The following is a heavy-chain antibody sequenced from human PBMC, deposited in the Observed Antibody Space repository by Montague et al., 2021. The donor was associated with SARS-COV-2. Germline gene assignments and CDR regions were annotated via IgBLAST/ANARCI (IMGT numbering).Heavy chain of an antibody. CDR2: IYYSGST. J-gene: IGHJ3*02. D-gene: IGHD3-22*01. CDR3: ARARITMIVVVNAFDI. Sequence: TLSLTCTVSGGSISSGGYYGSWIRQHPGKGLEWIGYIYYSGSTYYNPSLKSRVTISVDTSKNQFSLKLSSVTAADTAVYYCARARITMIVVVNAFDIWGQGTMVTVSS. V-gene: IGHV4-31*03. CDR1: GGSISSGGYY.